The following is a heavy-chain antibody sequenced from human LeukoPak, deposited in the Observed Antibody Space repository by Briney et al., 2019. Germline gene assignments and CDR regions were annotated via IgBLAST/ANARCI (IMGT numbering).Heavy chain of an antibody. CDR2: IYYSGST. CDR1: GGSISSSSYY. CDR3: ARGLAAVWRGSYYYYYMDV. J-gene: IGHJ6*03. D-gene: IGHD3-3*01. Sequence: SETLSLTCTVSGGSISSSSYYWGWIRQPPGKGLEWIGSIYYSGSTYYNPSLKSRVTISVDTSKDQFSLKLSSVTAADTAVYYCARGLAAVWRGSYYYYYMDVWGKGTTVTISS. V-gene: IGHV4-39*01.